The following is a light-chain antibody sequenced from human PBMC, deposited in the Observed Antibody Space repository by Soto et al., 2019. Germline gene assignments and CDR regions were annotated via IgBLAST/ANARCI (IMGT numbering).Light chain of an antibody. Sequence: EIVMTQSPATLSLSPGDTATLSCRASQSVDTNLAWYVQKPGQAPRRLMYGVSTWGTGVTARFSGSGSGTEFTLTISSLQSEDFAIYYCQQYYDTPYTFGQGTRLEI. J-gene: IGKJ2*01. V-gene: IGKV3D-15*01. CDR1: QSVDTN. CDR3: QQYYDTPYT. CDR2: GVS.